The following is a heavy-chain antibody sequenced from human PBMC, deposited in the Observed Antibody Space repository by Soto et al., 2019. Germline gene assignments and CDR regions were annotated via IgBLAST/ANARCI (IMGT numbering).Heavy chain of an antibody. CDR3: ARVPDR. CDR2: IYHSGST. Sequence: QLQLQESGSGLVKPSQPLSLTCAVSGGSISSGGYSWRWIRQPPGKGLEWIGYIYHSGSTYYNPSLKRRVTITVHRSKNQVSLNLSSVTAAATAVYYCARVPDRWGQGPLVTVSS. CDR1: GGSISSGGYS. D-gene: IGHD2-2*01. V-gene: IGHV4-30-2*01. J-gene: IGHJ5*02.